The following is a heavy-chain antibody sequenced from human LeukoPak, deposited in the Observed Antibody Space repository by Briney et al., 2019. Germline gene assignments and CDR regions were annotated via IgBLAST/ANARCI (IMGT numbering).Heavy chain of an antibody. CDR3: AREDRIIAAGIEIDY. Sequence: ASVKVSCKASGYTFTSYGISWVRQAPGQGLEWMGLISAYNGNTNYAQKLQGRVTMTTDTSTSTAYMELRSLRSDDTAVYYCAREDRIIAAGIEIDYWGQGTLVTVP. J-gene: IGHJ4*02. CDR1: GYTFTSYG. V-gene: IGHV1-18*01. CDR2: ISAYNGNT. D-gene: IGHD6-13*01.